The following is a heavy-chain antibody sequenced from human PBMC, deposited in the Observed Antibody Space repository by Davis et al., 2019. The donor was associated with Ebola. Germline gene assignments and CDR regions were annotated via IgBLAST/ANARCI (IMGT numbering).Heavy chain of an antibody. D-gene: IGHD5-18*01. CDR3: ARDLGGIQLQAVDDY. CDR2: IIPILGIA. V-gene: IGHV1-69*04. J-gene: IGHJ4*02. CDR1: GYTFTSYD. Sequence: SVKVSCKASGYTFTSYDINWVRQATGQGLEWMGRIIPILGIANYAQKFQGRVTITADKSTSTAYMELSSLRSEDTAVYYCARDLGGIQLQAVDDYWGQGTLVTVSS.